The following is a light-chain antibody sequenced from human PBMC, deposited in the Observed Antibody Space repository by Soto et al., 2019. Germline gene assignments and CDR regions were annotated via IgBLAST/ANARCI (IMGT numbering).Light chain of an antibody. CDR2: WAS. Sequence: DFVLTQSPDSLDVSLGETATISCKTSRSALFSASNKNYIAWYQRRPGQPLKLLFYWASTRASGVSDRFSGSGSGTDFTLTISSLQPEDAAVYYSQQYFSIPMFTFAQGTKLQI. CDR1: RSALFSASNKNY. J-gene: IGKJ2*01. CDR3: QQYFSIPMFT. V-gene: IGKV4-1*01.